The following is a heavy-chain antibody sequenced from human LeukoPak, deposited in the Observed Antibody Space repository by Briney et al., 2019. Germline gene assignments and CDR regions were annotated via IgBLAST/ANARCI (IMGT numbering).Heavy chain of an antibody. Sequence: SETLSLTCTVSGGSISNYYWSWIRQPAGKVLEWIGRIYTSGSTNYNPSLKSRVTMSVDTSKNQFSLKLSSVTAADTAVYYCALEGVAGVIPDYWGQGTLVTVSS. J-gene: IGHJ4*02. CDR1: GGSISNYY. CDR2: IYTSGST. D-gene: IGHD6-19*01. CDR3: ALEGVAGVIPDY. V-gene: IGHV4-4*07.